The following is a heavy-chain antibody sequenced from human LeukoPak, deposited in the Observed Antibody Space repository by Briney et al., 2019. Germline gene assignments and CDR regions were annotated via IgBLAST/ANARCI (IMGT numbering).Heavy chain of an antibody. V-gene: IGHV1-69*06. CDR3: ARDPGLTTVTTPLGWFDP. Sequence: PRASVKVSCKASGYTFTSYGISWVRQAPGQGLEWMGGIIPIFGTANYAQKFQGRVTITADKSTSTAYMELSSLRSEDTAVYYCARDPGLTTVTTPLGWFDPWGQGTLVTVSS. D-gene: IGHD4-17*01. CDR1: GYTFTSYG. J-gene: IGHJ5*02. CDR2: IIPIFGTA.